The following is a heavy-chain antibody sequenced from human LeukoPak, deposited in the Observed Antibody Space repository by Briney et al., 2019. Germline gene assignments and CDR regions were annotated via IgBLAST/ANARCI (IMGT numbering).Heavy chain of an antibody. J-gene: IGHJ4*02. CDR1: GFTLSSYA. V-gene: IGHV3-23*01. CDR3: AKGPYSSSNYFDY. Sequence: GGSLRLSCAASGFTLSSYAMSWVRQAPGKGLEWVSAISGSGGSTYYADSVKGRFTISRDNSKNTLYLQMNSLRAEDTAVYYCAKGPYSSSNYFDYWGQGTLVTVSS. D-gene: IGHD6-6*01. CDR2: ISGSGGST.